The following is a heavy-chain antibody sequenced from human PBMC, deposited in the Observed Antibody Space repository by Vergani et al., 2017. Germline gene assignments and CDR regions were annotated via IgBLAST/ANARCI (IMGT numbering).Heavy chain of an antibody. D-gene: IGHD6-19*01. J-gene: IGHJ5*02. CDR2: IYYSGST. CDR3: ARAHAPDIAVAGA. Sequence: QLQLQESGPGLVKPSETLSLTCTVSGGSISSSSYYWGWIRQPPGKGLEWIGSIYYSGSTYYNPSLKSRVTISVETSKNQFSLKLSSVTAADTAVYYCARAHAPDIAVAGAWGQGTLVTVSS. CDR1: GGSISSSSYY. V-gene: IGHV4-39*07.